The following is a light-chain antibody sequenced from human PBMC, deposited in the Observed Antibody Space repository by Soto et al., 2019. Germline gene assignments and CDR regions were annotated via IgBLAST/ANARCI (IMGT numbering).Light chain of an antibody. CDR1: RSDVGSHNF. V-gene: IGLV2-23*02. CDR2: EVS. CDR3: YSYVGSIS. Sequence: QSALTQPASVSGSPGQSITISCTETRSDVGSHNFVSWYQQHPGKAPELMIYEVSKRPSGVSNRFSGSKSGNTASLTISGLQAEDEADYYCYSYVGSISFGGGTKLTVL. J-gene: IGLJ2*01.